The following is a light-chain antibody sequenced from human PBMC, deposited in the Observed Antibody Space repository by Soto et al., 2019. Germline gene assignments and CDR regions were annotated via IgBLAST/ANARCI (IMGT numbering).Light chain of an antibody. V-gene: IGKV3-11*01. J-gene: IGKJ2*01. Sequence: EIVLTQSPATLSLSPGERATLSCRASQSVSSNLAWYQQKPGQAPRLLIYDASNRATGIPARFSGSGSGTDFTLTISSLEPEHFAVYYCQQRSNWSMYTFGQGTKLEIK. CDR2: DAS. CDR1: QSVSSN. CDR3: QQRSNWSMYT.